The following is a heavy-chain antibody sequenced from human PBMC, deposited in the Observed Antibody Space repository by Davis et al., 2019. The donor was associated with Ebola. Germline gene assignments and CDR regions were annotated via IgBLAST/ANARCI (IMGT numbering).Heavy chain of an antibody. D-gene: IGHD2-21*02. V-gene: IGHV1-46*01. CDR3: ARGPAGDVVVTVPFDH. J-gene: IGHJ4*02. CDR2: IIPIFATA. Sequence: ASVKVSCKASGYTFTNYYMHWVRQAPGQGLEWMGGIIPIFATANYAQKFQGRVTVTRDTSTTTVYMDLSSLRSEDTALYYCARGPAGDVVVTVPFDHWGQGTLVTVSS. CDR1: GYTFTNYY.